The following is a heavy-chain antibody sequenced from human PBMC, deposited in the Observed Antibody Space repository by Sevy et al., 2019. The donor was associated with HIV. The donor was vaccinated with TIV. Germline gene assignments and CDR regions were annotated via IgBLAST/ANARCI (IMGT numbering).Heavy chain of an antibody. J-gene: IGHJ3*02. D-gene: IGHD3-9*01. V-gene: IGHV4-4*02. Sequence: SETLSLTCAVSGGSISSSNWWSWVRQPPGKGLEWIGEIYHSGSTNYNPSLKSRVTISVDKSKNQFSLKLRSVTAADTAVYYCARALNYDILTGYWDAFDIWGQGTMVTVSS. CDR1: GGSISSSNW. CDR3: ARALNYDILTGYWDAFDI. CDR2: IYHSGST.